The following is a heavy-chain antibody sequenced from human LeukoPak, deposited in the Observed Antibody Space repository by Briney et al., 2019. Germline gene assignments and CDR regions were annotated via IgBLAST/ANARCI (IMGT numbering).Heavy chain of an antibody. J-gene: IGHJ4*02. Sequence: QAGGSLRLSCAASGFTFSSYWMSWVRQAPGKGLEWVANIKQDGSEKYYVDSVKGRFTISRDNAKNSVSLQMKSLRAEDTAVYYCARSHDYGGHCFFDYWGQGTLVTVSS. CDR2: IKQDGSEK. V-gene: IGHV3-7*01. D-gene: IGHD4-23*01. CDR3: ARSHDYGGHCFFDY. CDR1: GFTFSSYW.